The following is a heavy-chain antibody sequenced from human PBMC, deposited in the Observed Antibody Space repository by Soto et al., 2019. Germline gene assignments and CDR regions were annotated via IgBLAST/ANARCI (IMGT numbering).Heavy chain of an antibody. CDR3: AKDGLRFLEWLSYFDY. Sequence: GGSLRLSCAASGFTFSSYGMHWVRQAPGKGLEWVAVISYDGSNKYYADSVKGRFTISRDNSKNTLYLQMNSLRAEDTAVYYCAKDGLRFLEWLSYFDYWGQGTLVTVSS. D-gene: IGHD3-3*01. CDR1: GFTFSSYG. J-gene: IGHJ4*02. CDR2: ISYDGSNK. V-gene: IGHV3-30*18.